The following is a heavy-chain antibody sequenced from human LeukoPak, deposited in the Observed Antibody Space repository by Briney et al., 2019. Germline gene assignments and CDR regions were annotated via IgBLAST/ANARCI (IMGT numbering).Heavy chain of an antibody. D-gene: IGHD3-9*01. CDR2: ISGRDDST. J-gene: IGHJ4*02. V-gene: IGHV3-23*01. CDR3: AKWGDYDVLTGYYDSDY. Sequence: GGSLRLSCAASGFSFSNYAMSWVRQVPGKGLEWVSAISGRDDSTYYADSVKGRFTISRDISKNTLYLQMNSLRAEDTAVYYCAKWGDYDVLTGYYDSDYWGQGTLVTVSS. CDR1: GFSFSNYA.